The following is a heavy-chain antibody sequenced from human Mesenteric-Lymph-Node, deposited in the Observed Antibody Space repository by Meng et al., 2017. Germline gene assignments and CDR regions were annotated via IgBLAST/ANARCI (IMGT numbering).Heavy chain of an antibody. Sequence: GESLKISCEGSGYTFTTYWIGWVRQMPGKGLEWMGIIYPGDSDTKYSPSFQGQVTISADKSISTTYLQWSSLKASDTAMYYCARVSDISAYHSLIDVFDIWGQGTMVTVSS. D-gene: IGHD3-16*01. CDR3: ARVSDISAYHSLIDVFDI. V-gene: IGHV5-51*01. CDR2: IYPGDSDT. J-gene: IGHJ3*02. CDR1: GYTFTTYW.